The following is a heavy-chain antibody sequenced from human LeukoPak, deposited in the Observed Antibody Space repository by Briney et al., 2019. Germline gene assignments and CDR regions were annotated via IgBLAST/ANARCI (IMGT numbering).Heavy chain of an antibody. D-gene: IGHD1-26*01. CDR2: ISYSGST. V-gene: IGHV4-59*01. CDR3: ARETRLHSGSYSNDAFDI. CDR1: GGSISSYY. J-gene: IGHJ3*02. Sequence: PSETLSLTCTVSGGSISSYYWSWIRQPPGKGLEWIGYISYSGSTDYNPSLKSRVTISLDTSKNQFSLRLSSVTAADTAVFYCARETRLHSGSYSNDAFDIWGQGTMVTVSS.